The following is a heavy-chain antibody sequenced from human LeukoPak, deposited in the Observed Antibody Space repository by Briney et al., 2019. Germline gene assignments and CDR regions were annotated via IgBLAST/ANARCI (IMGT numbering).Heavy chain of an antibody. J-gene: IGHJ4*01. CDR1: GFTFSRYW. V-gene: IGHV3-74*01. CDR3: ARSAYYDRSGYYHDY. CDR2: INTDGSST. Sequence: GGSLRLSCAASGFTFSRYWIHWVRHAPGKGLVWVSRINTDGSSTTYADSVKGRFTISRDSAKNTLYLQMNSLRAEDTAVYYCARSAYYDRSGYYHDYWGQGTLVTVSS. D-gene: IGHD3-22*01.